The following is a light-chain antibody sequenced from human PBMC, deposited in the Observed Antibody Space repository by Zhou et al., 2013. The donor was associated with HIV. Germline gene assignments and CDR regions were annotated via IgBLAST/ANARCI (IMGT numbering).Light chain of an antibody. CDR1: QSINNW. CDR3: QQYSSYPWT. V-gene: IGKV1-5*03. CDR2: KAS. J-gene: IGKJ1*01. Sequence: DIQMTQSPSTLSASVGDRLTITCRASQSINNWLAWYQQKPGKAPILLIYKASSLESGVPSRFSGSGSGTEFTLTISSLQPDDFATYHCQQYSSYPWTFGQGTKVE.